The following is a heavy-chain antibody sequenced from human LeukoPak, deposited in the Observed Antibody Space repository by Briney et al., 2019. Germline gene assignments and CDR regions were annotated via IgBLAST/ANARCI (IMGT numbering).Heavy chain of an antibody. V-gene: IGHV1-2*02. CDR3: ARWVDDSSGYYIDY. CDR1: GYTFTGYY. D-gene: IGHD3-22*01. CDR2: INPNSGGT. J-gene: IGHJ4*02. Sequence: ASVKVSCKASGYTFTGYYMHWVRQAPGQGLEWMGWINPNSGGTNYAQKFQGRVTMTRDTSISTAYMELSRLRSDDTAVHYCARWVDDSSGYYIDYWGQGTLVTVSS.